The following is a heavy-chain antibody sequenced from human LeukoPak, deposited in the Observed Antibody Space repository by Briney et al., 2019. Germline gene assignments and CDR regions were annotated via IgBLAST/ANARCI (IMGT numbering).Heavy chain of an antibody. Sequence: SGGSLRLSCAASGFTVSSNYMSWVRQAPGKGLEWVSVIYSGGSTYYADSVKGRFTISRDNAKNSLYLQMNSLRDEDTAVYYCARAVSYGSGSYGYWGQGTLVTVSS. CDR3: ARAVSYGSGSYGY. CDR1: GFTVSSNY. V-gene: IGHV3-66*01. J-gene: IGHJ4*02. D-gene: IGHD3-10*01. CDR2: IYSGGST.